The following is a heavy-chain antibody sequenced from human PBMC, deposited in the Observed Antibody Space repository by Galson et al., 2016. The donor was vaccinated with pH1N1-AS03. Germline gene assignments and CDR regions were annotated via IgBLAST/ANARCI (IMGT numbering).Heavy chain of an antibody. Sequence: ATLSLTCTVSGASVISGSYYWSWIRQPPGERLEWIGYISYSGSTNSNPSLTSRVTISVDTSNNQFSLRLSSVTAAGTAVYFCSSTPYYPFWSGYTPLDFWGQGTLVTVSS. CDR1: GASVISGSYY. V-gene: IGHV4-61*01. CDR3: SSTPYYPFWSGYTPLDF. D-gene: IGHD3-3*02. CDR2: ISYSGST. J-gene: IGHJ4*02.